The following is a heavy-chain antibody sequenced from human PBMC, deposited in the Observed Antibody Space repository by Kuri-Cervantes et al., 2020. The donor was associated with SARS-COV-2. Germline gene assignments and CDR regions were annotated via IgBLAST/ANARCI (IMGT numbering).Heavy chain of an antibody. CDR1: GFTFSSYA. J-gene: IGHJ3*02. CDR2: ISSNGGST. V-gene: IGHV3-64*01. CDR3: ARDPSFDI. Sequence: GGSLRLSCAASGFTFSSYAMHWVRQAPGKGLEYVPAISSNGGSTYYANSVKGRFTISRDNSKNTLYLQMGSLRAEDMAVYYCARDPSFDICGQGTMVTVSS.